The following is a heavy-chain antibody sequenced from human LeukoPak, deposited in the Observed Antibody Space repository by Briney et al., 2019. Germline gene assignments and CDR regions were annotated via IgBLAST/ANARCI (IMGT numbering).Heavy chain of an antibody. CDR2: INHSGST. V-gene: IGHV4-34*01. J-gene: IGHJ4*02. Sequence: SGDLSLTCAVYIESFSGNYWTCLRQSPGKGLEWVGEINHSGSTNYNASLKSRVTILVDTSQNQFSLKLTSVTAADTAVYFCARAPAAAGTIDYWGQGTLVTVSS. D-gene: IGHD6-13*01. CDR3: ARAPAAAGTIDY. CDR1: IESFSGNY.